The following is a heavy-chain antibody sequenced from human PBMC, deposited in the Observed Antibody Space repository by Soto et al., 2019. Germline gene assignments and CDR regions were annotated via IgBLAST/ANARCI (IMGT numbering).Heavy chain of an antibody. CDR3: ARDGDGYTIAFDI. V-gene: IGHV1-69*06. D-gene: IGHD5-12*01. Sequence: QVQLVQSGAEVKKPGSSVKVSCKASGGTFSSYAISWVRQAPGQGLEWMGGIIPILGTASYAQKFQGRVTITADKSTSTAYMELSSLRSEDTAVYYCARDGDGYTIAFDIWGQGTMITVSS. CDR1: GGTFSSYA. CDR2: IIPILGTA. J-gene: IGHJ3*02.